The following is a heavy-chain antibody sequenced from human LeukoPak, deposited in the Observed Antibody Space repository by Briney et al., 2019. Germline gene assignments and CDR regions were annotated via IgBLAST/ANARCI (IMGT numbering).Heavy chain of an antibody. V-gene: IGHV3-66*01. J-gene: IGHJ4*02. D-gene: IGHD5-18*01. CDR2: IYSGGST. CDR1: GFTVSSNY. Sequence: GGSLRLSCAVSGFTVSSNYMSWVRQAPEKGLEWVSIIYSGGSTYYADSVKGRFTISRDNAKNSLYLQMNSLRAEDTAVYYCARVRYRNLYYFDYWGQGTLVTVSS. CDR3: ARVRYRNLYYFDY.